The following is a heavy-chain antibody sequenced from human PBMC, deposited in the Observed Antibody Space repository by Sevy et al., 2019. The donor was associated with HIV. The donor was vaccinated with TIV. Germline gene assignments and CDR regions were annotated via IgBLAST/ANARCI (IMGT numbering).Heavy chain of an antibody. CDR3: LGRGGSTAFT. Sequence: GGSLRLSCAASGFTFSPYWMHWVRQAPGKGLVWVSPINGYDIGTSYADSVKGRFTISRDNAKSTLYLQMNSLRVEDTAVYYCLGRGGSTAFTWGQGTLVTVSS. J-gene: IGHJ5*02. CDR1: GFTFSPYW. V-gene: IGHV3-74*03. D-gene: IGHD3-10*01. CDR2: INGYDIGT.